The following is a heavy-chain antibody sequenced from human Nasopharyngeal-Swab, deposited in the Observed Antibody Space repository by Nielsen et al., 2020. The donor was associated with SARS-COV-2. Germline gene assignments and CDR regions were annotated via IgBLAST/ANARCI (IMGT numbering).Heavy chain of an antibody. V-gene: IGHV3-30*18. CDR1: GFRFSSYG. CDR3: AKFLTVTPVVTFSYGMDV. J-gene: IGHJ6*02. Sequence: GESLKISCAASGFRFSSYGMNWVRQAAGKGLEWVAVMSHDGSNEDYADSVKGRFTVSRDNSKNLFYLQMSSLRVEDTAVYFCAKFLTVTPVVTFSYGMDVWGQGTTVTVSS. CDR2: MSHDGSNE. D-gene: IGHD4-23*01.